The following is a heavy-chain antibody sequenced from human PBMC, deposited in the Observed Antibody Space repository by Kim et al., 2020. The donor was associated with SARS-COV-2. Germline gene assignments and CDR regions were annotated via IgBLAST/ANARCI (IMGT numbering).Heavy chain of an antibody. CDR2: IFSNGIT. CDR3: ARGPGCFGAL. CDR1: DFDVRDVY. V-gene: IGHV3-53*01. Sequence: GGSLRLSCAASDFDVRDVYIRWVRQAPGKGLEWVSVIFSNGITYYADSVMARFTISRDSSRNTVSLQMHDLRAEDTGLYYFARGPGCFGALWGLGTQLTV. J-gene: IGHJ1*01. D-gene: IGHD3-16*01.